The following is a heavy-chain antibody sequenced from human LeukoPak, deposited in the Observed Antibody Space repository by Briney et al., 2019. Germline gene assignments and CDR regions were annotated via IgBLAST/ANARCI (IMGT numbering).Heavy chain of an antibody. CDR3: AIGRGTVVGLGIRYMDV. V-gene: IGHV4-30-4*08. D-gene: IGHD3-3*01. Sequence: SQTLSLTCTVSGGSISSGDYYWSWIRQPPGKGLEWIGYIYYSGSTYYNPSLKSRVTISVDTSKNQFSLKLSSLTAADTAVYYCAIGRGTVVGLGIRYMDVWGEGTTVTVS. J-gene: IGHJ6*03. CDR1: GGSISSGDYY. CDR2: IYYSGST.